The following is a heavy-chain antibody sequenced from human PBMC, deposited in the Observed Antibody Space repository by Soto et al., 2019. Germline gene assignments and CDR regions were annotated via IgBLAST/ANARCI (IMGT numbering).Heavy chain of an antibody. CDR3: ARDSSGYYHFDS. CDR2: IYYSGST. J-gene: IGHJ4*02. Sequence: QVQLQESGPGLVKPSQTLSLTCTVSGGSISSGGYYCNWIRQHPGKGLEWIGYIYYSGSTYYTPSVKSRVTIAVDTSKNQFSLKLTSVTAADTAVYDCARDSSGYYHFDSWGQGTLVTVSS. CDR1: GGSISSGGYY. V-gene: IGHV4-31*03. D-gene: IGHD3-22*01.